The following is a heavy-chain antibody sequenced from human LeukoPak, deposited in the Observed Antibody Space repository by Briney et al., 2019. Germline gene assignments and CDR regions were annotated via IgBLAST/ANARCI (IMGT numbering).Heavy chain of an antibody. J-gene: IGHJ4*02. D-gene: IGHD2-21*02. CDR1: GGSISSYY. Sequence: SETLSLTCTVSGGSISSYYWSWIRQPPGKVLEWIGYIYYSGSTNYNPSLKSRVTISVDTSKNQFSLKLSSVTAADTAVYYCARARVTGYFDYWGQGTLVTVSS. CDR2: IYYSGST. CDR3: ARARVTGYFDY. V-gene: IGHV4-59*01.